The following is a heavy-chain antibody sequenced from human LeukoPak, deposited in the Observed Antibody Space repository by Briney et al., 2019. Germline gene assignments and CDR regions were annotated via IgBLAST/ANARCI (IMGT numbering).Heavy chain of an antibody. D-gene: IGHD3-22*01. Sequence: PGGSLRLSCAASGFTFSSYWMHWVRQAPGKGLVWVSRINTDGSSTSYADSVKGRFTISRDNAKNTLYLQMNSLRAEDTAVYYCARDTPYYDSSGRNAFDIWGQGTMVTVSS. CDR3: ARDTPYYDSSGRNAFDI. CDR1: GFTFSSYW. J-gene: IGHJ3*02. V-gene: IGHV3-74*01. CDR2: INTDGSST.